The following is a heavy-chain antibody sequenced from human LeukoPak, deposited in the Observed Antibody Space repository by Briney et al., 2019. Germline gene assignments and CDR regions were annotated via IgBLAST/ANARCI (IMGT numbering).Heavy chain of an antibody. CDR3: ARDNTGYWTFDY. D-gene: IGHD3-22*01. V-gene: IGHV4-31*03. J-gene: IGHJ4*02. CDR2: IYYSGST. Sequence: SETLSLTCTVSGGSINSGGYYWSWIRQHPGKGLEWIGYIYYSGSTYYNLSLKSRVTISIDTSKNQFSLKLTSVTAADTAVYYCARDNTGYWTFDYWGQGTLVTVS. CDR1: GGSINSGGYY.